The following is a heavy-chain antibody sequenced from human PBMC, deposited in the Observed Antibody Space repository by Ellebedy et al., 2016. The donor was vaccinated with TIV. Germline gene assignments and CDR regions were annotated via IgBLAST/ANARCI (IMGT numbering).Heavy chain of an antibody. Sequence: GESLKISCHTSGYNFANYWIGWVRQLPGKGLEWVGLIYPGDSETSYSTSFQGQFTLSTDKSIGTAYLQWSSLKASDNAINFCARSRQGYNTGADLWGHGTLVTVSS. CDR3: ARSRQGYNTGADL. CDR1: GYNFANYW. J-gene: IGHJ5*02. CDR2: IYPGDSET. V-gene: IGHV5-51*01. D-gene: IGHD5-24*01.